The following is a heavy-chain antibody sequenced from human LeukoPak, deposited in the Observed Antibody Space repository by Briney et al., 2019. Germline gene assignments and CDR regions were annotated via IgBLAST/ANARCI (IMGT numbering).Heavy chain of an antibody. CDR2: INTNTGNP. CDR1: GGTFSSYA. Sequence: ASVKVSCKASGGTFSSYAISWVRQAPGQGLEWMGWINTNTGNPTYAQGFTGRFVFSLDTSVSTAYLQISSLKAEDTAVYYCASRRRFGTLHYWGQGTLVTVSS. V-gene: IGHV7-4-1*02. CDR3: ASRRRFGTLHY. D-gene: IGHD3-10*01. J-gene: IGHJ4*02.